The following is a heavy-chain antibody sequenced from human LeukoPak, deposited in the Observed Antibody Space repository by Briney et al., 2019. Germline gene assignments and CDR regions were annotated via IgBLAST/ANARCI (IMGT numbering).Heavy chain of an antibody. CDR1: GGTFSSYA. CDR3: ARDHGINHYWD. Sequence: GASVKVSCKASGGTFSSYAISWVRQAPGQGLEWMGGIIPIFGTANYAQKLQGRVTMTTDTSTSTAYMELRSLRSDDTAVYYCARDHGINHYWDWGQGTLVTVSS. D-gene: IGHD2-8*02. V-gene: IGHV1-69*05. J-gene: IGHJ4*02. CDR2: IIPIFGTA.